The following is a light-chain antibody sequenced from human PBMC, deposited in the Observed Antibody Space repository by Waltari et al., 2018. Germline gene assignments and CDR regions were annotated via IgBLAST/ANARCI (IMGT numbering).Light chain of an antibody. J-gene: IGKJ3*01. V-gene: IGKV1-16*02. CDR3: QQYNTYPFT. CDR2: AAS. Sequence: DIQMTQSPSSLSASVGDRVTITCRASQGVSNHLAWFQQKPGKAPKSLIYAASSLRSGVPSKFSGSGSGTDFTLTISSLQPEDFATYYCQQYNTYPFTFSPGTKVDIK. CDR1: QGVSNH.